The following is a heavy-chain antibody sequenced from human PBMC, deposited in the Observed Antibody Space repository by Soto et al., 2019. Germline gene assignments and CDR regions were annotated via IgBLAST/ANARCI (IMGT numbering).Heavy chain of an antibody. Sequence: SETLSLTCTVSGGSISSGDYYWSWIRQPPGKGLEWIGYIYYSGSTYYNPSLKSRVTISVDTSKNQFSLKLSSVTAADTAVYYCARGYGYDSSGYYPAGTIPGWFDPWGQGTLVTVSS. CDR3: ARGYGYDSSGYYPAGTIPGWFDP. CDR2: IYYSGST. D-gene: IGHD3-22*01. V-gene: IGHV4-30-4*01. J-gene: IGHJ5*02. CDR1: GGSISSGDYY.